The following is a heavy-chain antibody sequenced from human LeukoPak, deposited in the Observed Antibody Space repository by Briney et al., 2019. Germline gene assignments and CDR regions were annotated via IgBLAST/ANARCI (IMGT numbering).Heavy chain of an antibody. CDR2: IDPSDGSR. J-gene: IGHJ4*02. V-gene: IGHV1-46*01. Sequence: ASVNLSFNSSGYTFTSNNNYWMRHRHGPGQERMWVIDPSDGSRSIAQTFHGRGTITRDTSTSTVYMELSSLRSDDTAVYYCANDDTAIGSFDYWRQGTVVSVS. CDR1: GYTFTSNN. D-gene: IGHD5-18*01. CDR3: ANDDTAIGSFDY.